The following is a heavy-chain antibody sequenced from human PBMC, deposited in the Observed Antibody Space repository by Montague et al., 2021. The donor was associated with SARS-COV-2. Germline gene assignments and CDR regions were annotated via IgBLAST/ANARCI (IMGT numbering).Heavy chain of an antibody. Sequence: SPRLSLSAYGFTFSSYEMNWIRQAPGKGLEWVSYISSRGSAVFSYAESVKGRFTISRDNARNSLLLQMNSLTVDDTGVYYCARDLDYGGNSLFDYWGQGALVTVSS. D-gene: IGHD4-23*01. CDR2: ISSRGSAV. V-gene: IGHV3-48*03. CDR1: GFTFSSYE. CDR3: ARDLDYGGNSLFDY. J-gene: IGHJ4*02.